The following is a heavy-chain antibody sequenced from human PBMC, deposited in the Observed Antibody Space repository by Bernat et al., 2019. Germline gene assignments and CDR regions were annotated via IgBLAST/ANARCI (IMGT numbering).Heavy chain of an antibody. D-gene: IGHD5-12*01. Sequence: EVQLLESGGGLVQPGGSLRLSCAASGFTFSSYAMSWVRQAPGKGLEWVSAISGSGGSTYYADSVKGRFTISRDNSKNTLYLQMNSLIAEDTAVYYCAKAPNGYSGYDYGGFDYWGQGTLVTVSS. CDR3: AKAPNGYSGYDYGGFDY. V-gene: IGHV3-23*01. CDR1: GFTFSSYA. J-gene: IGHJ4*02. CDR2: ISGSGGST.